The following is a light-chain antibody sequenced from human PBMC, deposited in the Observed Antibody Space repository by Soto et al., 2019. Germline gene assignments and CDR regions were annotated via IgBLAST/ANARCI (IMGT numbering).Light chain of an antibody. CDR2: TDD. Sequence: QSVLTQPPSASGTPGQRVTISCSGSSSNIGSNTVNWYQHLPGTAPKLLIFTDDRRPSGVPDRFSGSKSGTSASLAIGGLQSQDEADYYCAAWDDSLSSYVFGPGTKSPS. J-gene: IGLJ1*01. CDR3: AAWDDSLSSYV. CDR1: SSNIGSNT. V-gene: IGLV1-44*01.